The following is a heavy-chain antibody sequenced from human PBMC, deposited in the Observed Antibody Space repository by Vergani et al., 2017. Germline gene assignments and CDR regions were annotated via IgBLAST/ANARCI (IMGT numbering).Heavy chain of an antibody. D-gene: IGHD3-10*01. CDR2: IIPIFGTA. J-gene: IGHJ6*02. V-gene: IGHV1-69*12. CDR3: ARDPYYGAGSYDIPVGKYGGSGGMDV. CDR1: GGTFSSYA. Sequence: QVQLVQSGAEVKKPGSSVKVSCKASGGTFSSYAISWVRQAPGQGLEWMGGIIPIFGTANYAQKFQGRVTITADESTSTAYMELSSLRSEDTAVYYCARDPYYGAGSYDIPVGKYGGSGGMDVWGQGTMVTVSS.